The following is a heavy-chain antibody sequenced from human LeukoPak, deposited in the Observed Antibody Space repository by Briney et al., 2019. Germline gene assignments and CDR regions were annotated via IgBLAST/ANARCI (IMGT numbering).Heavy chain of an antibody. J-gene: IGHJ4*02. D-gene: IGHD3-22*01. CDR3: LTDLLNYHGSSAPFDY. CDR1: GFTFSNAW. CDR2: IRSEIAGWTT. V-gene: IGHV3-15*01. Sequence: KPGGSLRLSCAASGFTFSNAWMRWVRQAPGKGLEWVGRIRSEIAGWTTEYAAPVKGRFTISRDDSKSTLYLQMSRLKTEDTGVYYCLTDLLNYHGSSAPFDYWGQGTLVTVSS.